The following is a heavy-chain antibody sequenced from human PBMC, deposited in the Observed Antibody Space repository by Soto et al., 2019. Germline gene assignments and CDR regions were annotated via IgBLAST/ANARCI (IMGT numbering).Heavy chain of an antibody. V-gene: IGHV3-23*01. D-gene: IGHD4-17*01. Sequence: TGGSLRLSCAASGFTFSSYAMSWVRQAPGKGLEWVSAISGSGGSTYYADSVKGRFTISRDNSKNTLYLQMNSLRAEDTAVYYCANPPIFPWVHDYGDYLRWGQGTLVTVSS. CDR1: GFTFSSYA. CDR3: ANPPIFPWVHDYGDYLR. CDR2: ISGSGGST. J-gene: IGHJ4*02.